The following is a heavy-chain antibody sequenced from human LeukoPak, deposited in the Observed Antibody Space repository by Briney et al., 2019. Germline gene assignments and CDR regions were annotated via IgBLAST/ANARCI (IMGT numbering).Heavy chain of an antibody. CDR3: ARGLKSRIVGATDYFDY. J-gene: IGHJ4*02. V-gene: IGHV3-48*03. D-gene: IGHD1-26*01. CDR2: ISTSGSSV. Sequence: QSGGSLRLSCAASGFTFSIYEINWVRQAPGKGLEWLSHISTSGSSVHYADSVKGRFTISRDNAENSLYLQMDSLRVEDTAVYYCARGLKSRIVGATDYFDYWGQGTLVTVSS. CDR1: GFTFSIYE.